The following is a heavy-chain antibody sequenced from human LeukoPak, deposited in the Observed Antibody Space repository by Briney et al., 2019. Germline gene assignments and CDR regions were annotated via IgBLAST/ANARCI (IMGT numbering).Heavy chain of an antibody. J-gene: IGHJ4*02. Sequence: PGGSLRLSCAASGFTFNNYAMHWVRQAPGEGLEWVTIISYDGSNKNYADSVKGRFTISRDNSKNTLYLQMNSLRTEDTAVYYCARGQSGYSGYDIFDYWGQGTLVTVSS. CDR3: ARGQSGYSGYDIFDY. CDR2: ISYDGSNK. V-gene: IGHV3-30*04. D-gene: IGHD5-12*01. CDR1: GFTFNNYA.